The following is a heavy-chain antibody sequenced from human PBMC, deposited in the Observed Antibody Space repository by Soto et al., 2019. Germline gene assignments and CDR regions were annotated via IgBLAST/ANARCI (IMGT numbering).Heavy chain of an antibody. V-gene: IGHV4-39*01. CDR3: APLSVSLSGPYGINV. D-gene: IGHD2-15*01. CDR1: GYSVSSSDYY. Sequence: SETLSLTCSVSGYSVSSSDYYWAWIRQPPGKGLEWIGSMLYSGLTYYNPPLKSRVTLSVDTSKNQFSVRLNSVTASDTAVYYCAPLSVSLSGPYGINVWGQGTTVTVSS. J-gene: IGHJ6*02. CDR2: MLYSGLT.